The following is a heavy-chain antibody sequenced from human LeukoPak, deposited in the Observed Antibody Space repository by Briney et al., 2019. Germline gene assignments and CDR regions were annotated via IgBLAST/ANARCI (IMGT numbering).Heavy chain of an antibody. D-gene: IGHD2-15*01. CDR1: GYTFTGYY. J-gene: IGHJ4*02. V-gene: IGHV1-2*02. CDR3: ARAFGYCSGGSCWYYFDY. Sequence: ASVKVSCKASGYTFTGYYMHWVRQAPGQGLEWMGWINPNSGGTNYAQKFQGRVTMTRDTSISTAYMELSRLRSDDTAVYYCARAFGYCSGGSCWYYFDYWGQGTLVTVSS. CDR2: INPNSGGT.